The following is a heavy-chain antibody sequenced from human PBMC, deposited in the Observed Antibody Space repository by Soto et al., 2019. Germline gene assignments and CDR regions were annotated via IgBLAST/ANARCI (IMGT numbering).Heavy chain of an antibody. Sequence: TSETLSLTCTVSGGSISSYYWSWIRQPAGKGLEWIGRIYTSGSTNYNPSLKSRVTMSVDTSKNQFSLKLSSVTAADTAVYYCAITNYDYVWGSYRKEAFDIWGQGTMVTV. CDR3: AITNYDYVWGSYRKEAFDI. CDR1: GGSISSYY. D-gene: IGHD3-16*02. V-gene: IGHV4-4*07. CDR2: IYTSGST. J-gene: IGHJ3*02.